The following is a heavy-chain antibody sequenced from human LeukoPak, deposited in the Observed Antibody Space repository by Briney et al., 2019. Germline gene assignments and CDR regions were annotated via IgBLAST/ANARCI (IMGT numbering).Heavy chain of an antibody. V-gene: IGHV2-70*11. Sequence: KCGPTLVNPTQTLTLTCTLSGFSLSTSGMCVSWIRQPPGKALEWLARIDWDDDKYCSISLKTRLTTSKDTSKNQVVLTMTNMDPVDTATYYCARTVTSSGQVDYWGQGTLVTVSS. CDR1: GFSLSTSGMC. J-gene: IGHJ4*02. CDR3: ARTVTSSGQVDY. CDR2: IDWDDDK. D-gene: IGHD6-19*01.